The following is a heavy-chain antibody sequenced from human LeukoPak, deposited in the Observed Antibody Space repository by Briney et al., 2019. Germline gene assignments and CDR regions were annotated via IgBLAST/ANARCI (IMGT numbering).Heavy chain of an antibody. D-gene: IGHD1-7*01. Sequence: SGGSLRLSCAASGFTFIHYGMNWLRQAPGKGLEWVAAVGTTSSQSFFRDSVKGRFTISRDNARNSMYLQVNSLRVEDTGVYYCARDGPTNSMDVWGQGTTVTVSS. V-gene: IGHV3-21*01. J-gene: IGHJ6*02. CDR1: GFTFIHYG. CDR2: VGTTSSQS. CDR3: ARDGPTNSMDV.